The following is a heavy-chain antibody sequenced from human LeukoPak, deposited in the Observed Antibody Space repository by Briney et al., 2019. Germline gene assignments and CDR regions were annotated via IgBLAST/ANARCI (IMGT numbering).Heavy chain of an antibody. J-gene: IGHJ4*02. CDR3: AKVSESNYDILTGYYTPYYFDY. CDR1: AFTFSSYG. Sequence: GGSLRLSCAASAFTFSSYGMSWVRQAPGKGLEWVSAISGDGRDIFYADAVKGRFTISRDNSKNILYLQMNSLRADDTAVYYCAKVSESNYDILTGYYTPYYFDYWGQGTLVTVSS. CDR2: ISGDGRDI. D-gene: IGHD3-9*01. V-gene: IGHV3-23*01.